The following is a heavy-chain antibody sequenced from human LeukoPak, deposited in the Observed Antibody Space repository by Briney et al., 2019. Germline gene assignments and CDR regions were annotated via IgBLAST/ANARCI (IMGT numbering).Heavy chain of an antibody. CDR3: GRPLQRGSWTQRALDY. CDR1: GYTFTSYD. CDR2: MNPNSGNA. Sequence: VASMKVSCKASGYTFTSYDISWVRQATGQGLEWMGWMNPNSGNAGYAQRFQGRVTMTRNNSISTAYMELTSLRSEDTAVYYCGRPLQRGSWTQRALDYWGQGTLVTVSS. J-gene: IGHJ4*02. V-gene: IGHV1-8*01. D-gene: IGHD3-10*01.